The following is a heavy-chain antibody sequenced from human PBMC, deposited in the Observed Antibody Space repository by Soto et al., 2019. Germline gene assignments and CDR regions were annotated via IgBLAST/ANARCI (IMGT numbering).Heavy chain of an antibody. CDR1: GFTFSSYE. J-gene: IGHJ4*02. CDR3: AIDLSHHIAARPGFFDY. Sequence: GGSLRLSCEASGFTFSSYEMNWARKAPGKGLEGVSYISSSGSTKYYADSVKGRFTISRDNAKNSLYLQMNSLRAEDTAVYFCAIDLSHHIAARPGFFDYWGQGTLVTVSS. D-gene: IGHD6-6*01. CDR2: ISSSGSTK. V-gene: IGHV3-48*03.